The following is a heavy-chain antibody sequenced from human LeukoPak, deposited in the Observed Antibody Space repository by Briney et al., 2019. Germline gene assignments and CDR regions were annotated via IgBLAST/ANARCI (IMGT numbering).Heavy chain of an antibody. CDR3: ATIEAVRFHY. CDR2: IKQDGSEI. V-gene: IGHV3-7*01. J-gene: IGHJ4*02. CDR1: GFTFSSHW. D-gene: IGHD6-19*01. Sequence: GGSLRLSCADSGFTFSSHWMSWVRQAPGKGLEWVANIKQDGSEIYYLDSVKGRFTISRDNAKNSLYLQMNSLRVEDTAVYYCATIEAVRFHYWGQGTLVTVSS.